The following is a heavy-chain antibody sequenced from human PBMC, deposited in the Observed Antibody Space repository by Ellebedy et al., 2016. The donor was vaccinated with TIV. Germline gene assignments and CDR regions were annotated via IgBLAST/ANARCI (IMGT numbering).Heavy chain of an antibody. CDR1: GFTVRSYF. D-gene: IGHD3-10*01. J-gene: IGHJ5*01. V-gene: IGHV3-30*03. CDR2: ISYDGVGK. Sequence: GGSLRLSXAASGFTVRSYFMHWVRQSPRRGLEWMASISYDGVGKDYAASVKGRFTISRDASKNKVLLQVNNLRDEDTATYFCAREGDYYSGSGSTSRWFDPWGQGTQVTVSS. CDR3: AREGDYYSGSGSTSRWFDP.